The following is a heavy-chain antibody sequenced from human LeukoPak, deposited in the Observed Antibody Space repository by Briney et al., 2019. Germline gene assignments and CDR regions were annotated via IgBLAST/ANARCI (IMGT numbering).Heavy chain of an antibody. CDR3: VRDGEGVAISVNYWFAP. V-gene: IGHV1-8*01. Sequence: GASVKVSCKATGFTFTDYDINWVRQATGQGLEWMGWMNPINGNTGYAQKFQGRVTMTRDTFISTAYMELRSLTSEDTAVYYCVRDGEGVAISVNYWFAPWGQGTLVTVSS. D-gene: IGHD3-10*01. CDR1: GFTFTDYD. CDR2: MNPINGNT. J-gene: IGHJ5*02.